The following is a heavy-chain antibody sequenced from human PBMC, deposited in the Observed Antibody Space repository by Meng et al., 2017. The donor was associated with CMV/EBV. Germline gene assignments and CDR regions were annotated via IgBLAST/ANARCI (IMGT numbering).Heavy chain of an antibody. CDR3: ARVGRFLEWLVPEYYFDY. D-gene: IGHD3-3*01. Sequence: LSLTCAASGFTFSDYYMSWIRQAPGKGLEWVSYISSSGSTIYYADSVKGRFTISRDNAKNSLYLQMNSLRAEDTAVYYCARVGRFLEWLVPEYYFDYWGQGTLVTVSS. J-gene: IGHJ4*02. CDR1: GFTFSDYY. CDR2: ISSSGSTI. V-gene: IGHV3-11*01.